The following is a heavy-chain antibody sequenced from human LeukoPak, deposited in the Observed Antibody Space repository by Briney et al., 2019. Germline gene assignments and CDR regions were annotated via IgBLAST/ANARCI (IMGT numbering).Heavy chain of an antibody. CDR2: ISAYNGNT. CDR1: GGTFSSYA. Sequence: GSSVKVSCKASGGTFSSYAISWVRQAPGQGLEWMGGISAYNGNTNYAQKLQGRVTMTTDTSTSTAYMELRSLRSDDTAVYYCARETGPFDYWGQGTLVTVSS. CDR3: ARETGPFDY. D-gene: IGHD7-27*01. J-gene: IGHJ4*02. V-gene: IGHV1-18*01.